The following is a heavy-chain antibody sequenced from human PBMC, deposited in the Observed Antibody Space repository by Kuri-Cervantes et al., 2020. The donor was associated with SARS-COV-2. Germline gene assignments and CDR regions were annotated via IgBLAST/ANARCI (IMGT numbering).Heavy chain of an antibody. V-gene: IGHV3-23*01. CDR3: AKDSGLYSNYVTAYDAFDI. Sequence: GGSLRLSCAASGFTFSSYAMSWVRQAPGKGLEWVSAISGSGGSTYYADSVKGRFTISRDNSKNTLYLQMNSLRAEDTAVYYCAKDSGLYSNYVTAYDAFDIWGQGTVVTVSS. J-gene: IGHJ3*02. CDR2: ISGSGGST. CDR1: GFTFSSYA. D-gene: IGHD4-11*01.